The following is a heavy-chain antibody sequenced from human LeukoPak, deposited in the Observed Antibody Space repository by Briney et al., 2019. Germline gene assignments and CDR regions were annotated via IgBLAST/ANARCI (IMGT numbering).Heavy chain of an antibody. CDR3: GRDLGGRSGY. Sequence: GRSLRLSCAASGFTFDDYAMHWVRQAPGKGLEWVSGITWDSRKTGYADSVKGRFTISRDSAKNSLYLQMNSLRAEDTAVYYCGRDLGGRSGYWGQGTLVTVSS. J-gene: IGHJ4*02. V-gene: IGHV3-9*01. D-gene: IGHD1-26*01. CDR1: GFTFDDYA. CDR2: ITWDSRKT.